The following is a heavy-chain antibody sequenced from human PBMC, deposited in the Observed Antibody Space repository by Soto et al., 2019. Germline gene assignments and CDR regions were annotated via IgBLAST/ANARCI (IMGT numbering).Heavy chain of an antibody. J-gene: IGHJ6*02. Sequence: ASVKVSCKASGYTFTSYDINWVRQATGQGLEWMGWMNPNSGNTGYAQKFQGRVTMTRNTSISTAYMELSSLRSEDTAVYYCALSRAAPSERYYYVMDVWAQGTTVTVSS. CDR2: MNPNSGNT. CDR1: GYTFTSYD. V-gene: IGHV1-8*01. CDR3: ALSRAAPSERYYYVMDV. D-gene: IGHD6-6*01.